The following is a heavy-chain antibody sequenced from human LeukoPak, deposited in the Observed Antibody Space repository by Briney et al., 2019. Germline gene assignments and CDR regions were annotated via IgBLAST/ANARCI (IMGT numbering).Heavy chain of an antibody. CDR1: GGSISSGSYY. D-gene: IGHD2-2*01. CDR3: ARGKYQLLSSWFDP. Sequence: SETLSLTCTVSGGSISSGSYYWSWIRQPAGKGLEWIGRIYTSGSTNYNPSLKSRVTISVDTSKNQFSLKLSSVTAADTAVYYCARGKYQLLSSWFDPWGQGTLVTVSS. V-gene: IGHV4-61*02. CDR2: IYTSGST. J-gene: IGHJ5*02.